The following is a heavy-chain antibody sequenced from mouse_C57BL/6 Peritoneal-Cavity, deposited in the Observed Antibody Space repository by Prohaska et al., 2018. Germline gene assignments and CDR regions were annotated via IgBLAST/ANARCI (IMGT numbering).Heavy chain of an antibody. D-gene: IGHD1-1*01. J-gene: IGHJ2*01. Sequence: GKGLEWLGVIWSGGSTDYNAAFISRLSIRKDNTKSQVFFKMNSMEADDRAIYYWARGGVANYYFDYWGQGTTLTVSS. V-gene: IGHV2-2*01. CDR3: ARGGVANYYFDY. CDR2: IWSGGST.